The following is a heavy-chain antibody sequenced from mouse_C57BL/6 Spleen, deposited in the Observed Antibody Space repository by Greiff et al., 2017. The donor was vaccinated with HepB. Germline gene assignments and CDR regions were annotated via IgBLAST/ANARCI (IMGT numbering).Heavy chain of an antibody. CDR1: GYTFTSYW. CDR2: IHPNSGST. V-gene: IGHV1-64*01. CDR3: ARDPLMYYFDH. D-gene: IGHD6-1*01. Sequence: QVQLQQPGAELVKPGASVKLSCKASGYTFTSYWMHWVKQRPGQGLEWIGMIHPNSGSTNYNEKFKSKATLTVDKSSSTAYMQISSLTSEDSAVYYCARDPLMYYFDHWGQGTTLTVSS. J-gene: IGHJ2*01.